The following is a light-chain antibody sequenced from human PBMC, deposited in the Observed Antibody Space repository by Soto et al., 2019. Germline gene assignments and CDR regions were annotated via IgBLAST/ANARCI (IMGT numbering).Light chain of an antibody. V-gene: IGKV1-5*03. Sequence: DIQMTQSPSTLSASVGDRVTITCRASQSISSWLAWYQQKPGKAHKLLIYKAYSLESGVQSRFSGSGSGTEFTLTISSLQPDDFATYYCKQYNSYSEAFGQGTKVDIK. J-gene: IGKJ1*01. CDR3: KQYNSYSEA. CDR2: KAY. CDR1: QSISSW.